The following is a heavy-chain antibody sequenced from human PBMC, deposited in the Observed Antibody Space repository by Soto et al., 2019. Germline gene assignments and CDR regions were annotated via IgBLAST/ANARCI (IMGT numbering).Heavy chain of an antibody. CDR1: GFTFSSYA. D-gene: IGHD3-3*01. J-gene: IGHJ6*02. Sequence: GGSLRLSCAASGFTFSSYAMSWVRQAPGKGLEWVSAISGSGGSTYYADSVKGRFTISRDNSKNTLYLQMNSLRAEDTAVYYCAKEETYYDFWSGYPYGMDVWGQGTTVTVSS. V-gene: IGHV3-23*01. CDR3: AKEETYYDFWSGYPYGMDV. CDR2: ISGSGGST.